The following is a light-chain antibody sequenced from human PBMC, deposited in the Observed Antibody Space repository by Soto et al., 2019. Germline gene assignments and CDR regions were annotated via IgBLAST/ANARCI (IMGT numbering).Light chain of an antibody. Sequence: EIVMTQSPATLSVSPGEGATLSCRASQSVHSDLAWYQQKPGQAPRLLIYDASTRATGVPARFSGSGSGTEFILTISSLQSEDFAVYYCQQYTSWPPLTFGGGTKVGI. CDR2: DAS. CDR1: QSVHSD. CDR3: QQYTSWPPLT. V-gene: IGKV3-15*01. J-gene: IGKJ4*01.